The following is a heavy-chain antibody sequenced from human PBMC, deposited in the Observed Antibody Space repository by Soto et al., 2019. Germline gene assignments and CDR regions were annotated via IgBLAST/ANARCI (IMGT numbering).Heavy chain of an antibody. CDR3: ARGGSGYTWFNEF. Sequence: SVKVSCKASGGLFSSYPISWVRQVPGQGLEWMGGIIPVFQTAYYTQRFQGRVTITADESTNTAYMGLSSLRSEDTAIYYCARGGSGYTWFNEFWGQGTLVTVSS. V-gene: IGHV1-69*13. CDR2: IIPVFQTA. D-gene: IGHD3-22*01. J-gene: IGHJ4*02. CDR1: GGLFSSYP.